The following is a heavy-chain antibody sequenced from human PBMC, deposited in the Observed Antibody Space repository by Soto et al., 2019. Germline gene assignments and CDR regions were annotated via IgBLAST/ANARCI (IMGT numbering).Heavy chain of an antibody. CDR3: ARNRLRQYYYGMDV. J-gene: IGHJ6*02. Sequence: ESLRISGPCSGYSFANYWIAWVRQMRGKGLEWVGVIYPGDSDTRYSPSFRGQVTISADKSISHVYLQWSSLKASDTAMYYCARNRLRQYYYGMDVWGQGTTVTVYS. CDR2: IYPGDSDT. V-gene: IGHV5-51*01. D-gene: IGHD3-10*01. CDR1: GYSFANYW.